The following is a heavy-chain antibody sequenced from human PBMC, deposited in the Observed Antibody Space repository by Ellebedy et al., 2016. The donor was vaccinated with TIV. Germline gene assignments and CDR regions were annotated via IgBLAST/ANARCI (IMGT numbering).Heavy chain of an antibody. Sequence: GESLKISCAASGFTFSNYAMNWVRQAPGKGLEWVSGITSSGDSTYYADSVKGRFTISRDNSKNTLNVQMNSLRVEDTAVYYCAKDSGRSGWYFDLWGRGTLVTVSS. CDR2: ITSSGDST. D-gene: IGHD3-10*01. J-gene: IGHJ2*01. CDR3: AKDSGRSGWYFDL. V-gene: IGHV3-23*01. CDR1: GFTFSNYA.